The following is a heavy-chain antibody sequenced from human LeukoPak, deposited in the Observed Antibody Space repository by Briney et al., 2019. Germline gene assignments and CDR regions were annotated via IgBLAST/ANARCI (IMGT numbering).Heavy chain of an antibody. CDR2: INHSGST. CDR1: GGSFSGYY. D-gene: IGHD2-2*01. V-gene: IGHV4-34*01. Sequence: SETLSLTCAVYGGSFSGYYWSWIRQPPGKGLEWIGEINHSGSTNYNPSLKSRVTISVDTSKNQFSLKLSSVTAADTAVYYCAREALGYCSSTSRHPYFDYWGQGTLVTVSS. J-gene: IGHJ4*02. CDR3: AREALGYCSSTSRHPYFDY.